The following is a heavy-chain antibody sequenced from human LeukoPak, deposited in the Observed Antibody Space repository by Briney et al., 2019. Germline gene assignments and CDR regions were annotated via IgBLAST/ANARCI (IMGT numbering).Heavy chain of an antibody. CDR1: GFTFSSYS. D-gene: IGHD3-3*01. CDR3: AKEGHTIFGVVIVDAFDI. J-gene: IGHJ3*02. V-gene: IGHV3-21*04. Sequence: GGSLRLSCAASGFTFSSYSMNWVRQAPGKGLEWVSSISSSSSYIYYADSVKGRFTISRDNSKNTLYLQMNSLRAEDTAVYYCAKEGHTIFGVVIVDAFDIWGQGTMVTVSS. CDR2: ISSSSSYI.